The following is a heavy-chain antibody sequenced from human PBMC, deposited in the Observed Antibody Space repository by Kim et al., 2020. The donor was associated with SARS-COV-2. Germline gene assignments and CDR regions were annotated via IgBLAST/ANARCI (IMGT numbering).Heavy chain of an antibody. V-gene: IGHV3-30-3*01. J-gene: IGHJ4*02. CDR3: ARDQFVLRFLEWLFGY. CDR2: ISYDGSNK. Sequence: GGSLRLSCAASGFTFSSYAMHWVRQAPGKGLEWVAVISYDGSNKYYADSVKGRFTISRDNSKNTLYLQMNSLRAEDTAVYYCARDQFVLRFLEWLFGYWGQGTLVTVSS. D-gene: IGHD3-3*01. CDR1: GFTFSSYA.